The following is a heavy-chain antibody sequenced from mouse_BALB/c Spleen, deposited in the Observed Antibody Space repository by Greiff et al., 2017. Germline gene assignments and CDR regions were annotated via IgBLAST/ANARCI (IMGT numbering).Heavy chain of an antibody. V-gene: IGHV5-6-3*01. J-gene: IGHJ3*01. Sequence: EVNLVESGGGLVQPGGSLKLSCAASGFTFSSYGMSWVRQTPDKRLELVATINSNGGSTYYPDSVKGRFTISRDNAKNTLYLQMSSLKSEDTAMYYCARDSQLGLFAYWGQGTLVTVSA. CDR3: ARDSQLGLFAY. CDR2: INSNGGST. D-gene: IGHD4-1*02. CDR1: GFTFSSYG.